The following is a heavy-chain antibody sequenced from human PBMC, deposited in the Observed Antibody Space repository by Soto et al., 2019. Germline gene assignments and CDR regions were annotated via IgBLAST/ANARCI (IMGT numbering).Heavy chain of an antibody. CDR3: ARDKDRAQLGGNYYYLVDV. Sequence: QVQVVQSGAGVKKPGSSVKVSCKTSGGTFSTSAISWVRQAPGQGLEWMGGIMPIFRTADYAQRFQGRVTITADESASTAYLELRSLTSEDTAIYYCARDKDRAQLGGNYYYLVDVWGQGTTVTVTS. J-gene: IGHJ6*02. CDR2: IMPIFRTA. V-gene: IGHV1-69*12. CDR1: GGTFSTSA. D-gene: IGHD3-3*02.